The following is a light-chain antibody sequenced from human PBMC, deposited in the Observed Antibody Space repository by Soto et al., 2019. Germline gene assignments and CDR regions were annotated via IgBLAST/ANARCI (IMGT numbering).Light chain of an antibody. CDR3: SSYTSSSPVV. J-gene: IGLJ3*02. CDR1: SSDVGGYNY. Sequence: QSALTQPASVSGSPGQSITISCTGTSSDVGGYNYVSWYQQHPGKAPKLIIYDVSNRPSGFSNRFSGSKSVNTASLTISGHHDEDDADYYCSSYTSSSPVVFGGGTKLTVL. CDR2: DVS. V-gene: IGLV2-14*03.